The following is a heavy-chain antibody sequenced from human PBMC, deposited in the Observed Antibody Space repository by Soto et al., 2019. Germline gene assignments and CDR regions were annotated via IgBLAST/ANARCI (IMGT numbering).Heavy chain of an antibody. D-gene: IGHD1-26*01. CDR2: IYASGSP. V-gene: IGHV4-59*01. CDR3: ARGVGSSPPRY. J-gene: IGHJ4*02. CDR1: GGSISVYY. Sequence: QVQLQESGPGRVKPSETLSLTCTISGGSISVYYWSWVRQPPGHELEWIGYIYASGSPYYNPSLRSRVTISADTSKNQISLKLTSPTAADTAVYYCARGVGSSPPRYWGRGTLVTVSS.